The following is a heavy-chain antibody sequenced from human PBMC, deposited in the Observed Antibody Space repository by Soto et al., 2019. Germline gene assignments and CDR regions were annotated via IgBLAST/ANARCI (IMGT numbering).Heavy chain of an antibody. CDR2: IYHSGGT. V-gene: IGHV4-31*03. CDR3: ARDRGGYGVFDY. D-gene: IGHD5-12*01. CDR1: SGSISSDVFY. J-gene: IGHJ4*02. Sequence: LSLTCSVSSGSISSDVFYWNWIRQPPGRGLEWIGYIYHSGGTYSSPSLRSRVTISVDTSKNQFTLKLSSVTAEDTAVYSCARDRGGYGVFDYWGQGTLVTVSS.